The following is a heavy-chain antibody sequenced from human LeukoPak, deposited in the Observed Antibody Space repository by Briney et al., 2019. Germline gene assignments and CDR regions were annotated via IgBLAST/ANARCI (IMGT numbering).Heavy chain of an antibody. CDR3: ARNYYGSGSYYSHFDY. CDR1: GDSVSSNSAT. Sequence: SQTLSLTCATSGDSVSSNSATWNWIRQSPSRGLEWLGRTYYRSKWDNDYAVSVKSRITINPDTSKNQFSPQLKSVTPEDTAVYYCARNYYGSGSYYSHFDYWGQGTLVTVSS. V-gene: IGHV6-1*01. D-gene: IGHD3-10*01. J-gene: IGHJ4*02. CDR2: TYYRSKWDN.